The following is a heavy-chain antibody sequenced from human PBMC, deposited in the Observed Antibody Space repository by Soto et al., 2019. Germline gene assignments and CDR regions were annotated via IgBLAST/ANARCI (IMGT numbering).Heavy chain of an antibody. V-gene: IGHV3-13*01. CDR2: IGTAGDT. D-gene: IGHD2-15*01. Sequence: GGSLRLSCAASGFTCSSYDMHWVRQATGKGLEWVSAIGTAGDTYYPGSVKGRFTISRENAKNSLYLQMNSLRAGDTAVYYCARGPTEYCSGGSCYRDGAFDIWGQGTMVTVSS. J-gene: IGHJ3*02. CDR1: GFTCSSYD. CDR3: ARGPTEYCSGGSCYRDGAFDI.